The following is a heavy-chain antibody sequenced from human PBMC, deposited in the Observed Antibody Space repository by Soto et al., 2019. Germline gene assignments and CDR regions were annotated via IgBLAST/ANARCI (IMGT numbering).Heavy chain of an antibody. CDR1: GGSFNFYY. CDR3: ATRFYDSSGYYLFYFDS. J-gene: IGHJ4*02. D-gene: IGHD3-22*01. Sequence: SETLSLTCAVSGGSFNFYYWNWIRQPPGKELEWIGEVNHSGSTNYNSSLRSRVTISVDTSKNQFSLELSPVTAADTAVYYCATRFYDSSGYYLFYFDSWGQGTLVTVSS. V-gene: IGHV4-34*01. CDR2: VNHSGST.